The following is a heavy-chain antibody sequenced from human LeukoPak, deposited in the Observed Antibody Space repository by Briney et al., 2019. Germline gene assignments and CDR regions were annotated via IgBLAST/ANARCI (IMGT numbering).Heavy chain of an antibody. CDR1: GFTFSSYA. CDR2: IHYDGSNK. Sequence: GGSLRLSCAASGFTFSSYAMHWVRQALGKGLEWVAFIHYDGSNKFYVDSLNGRFTISRDNSKSTVFLQMNSLRPEDTAVYYCAKVHGLFSSGWPFYFDSWGQGTLVTVSS. V-gene: IGHV3-30*02. CDR3: AKVHGLFSSGWPFYFDS. D-gene: IGHD6-19*01. J-gene: IGHJ4*02.